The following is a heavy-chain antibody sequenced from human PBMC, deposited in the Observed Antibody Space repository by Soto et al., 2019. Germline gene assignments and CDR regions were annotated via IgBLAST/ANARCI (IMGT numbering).Heavy chain of an antibody. Sequence: ASVKVSCKASGYTFTSYAMHWVRQAPGQRLEWMGWINAGNGNTKYSQKFRGRVTITRDTSASTAYMELSSLRAEDTAVYYCAREKTAMVRGYETYYYYGMDVWGQGTTVTVSS. J-gene: IGHJ6*02. V-gene: IGHV1-3*01. CDR3: AREKTAMVRGYETYYYYGMDV. D-gene: IGHD5-18*01. CDR1: GYTFTSYA. CDR2: INAGNGNT.